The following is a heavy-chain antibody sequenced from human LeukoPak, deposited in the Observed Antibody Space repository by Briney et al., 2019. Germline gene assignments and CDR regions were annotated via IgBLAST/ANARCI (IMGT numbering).Heavy chain of an antibody. CDR3: AKAPVVYDQGAFDI. J-gene: IGHJ3*02. CDR2: IYYSGST. D-gene: IGHD1-26*01. CDR1: GGSISSFY. Sequence: KTSETLSLTCTVSGGSISSFYWSWIRQPPGKGLEWIGYIYYSGSTNYNPSLKSRVTISVDTSKNQFSLKLSSVTAADTAVYYCAKAPVVYDQGAFDIWGQGTMVTVSS. V-gene: IGHV4-59*01.